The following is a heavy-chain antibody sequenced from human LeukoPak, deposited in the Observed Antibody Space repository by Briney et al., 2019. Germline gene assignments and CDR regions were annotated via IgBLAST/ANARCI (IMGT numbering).Heavy chain of an antibody. D-gene: IGHD6-13*01. CDR2: ISDSGGRT. J-gene: IGHJ4*02. Sequence: GGSLRLSCAVSGITLSNYGMSWVRQAPGKGLEWVAGISDSGGRTNYADSVKGRFTISRDNPKNTLYLQMNSLRAEDTAVYYCAEDIAAAATLDYWGQGTLVTVSS. CDR3: AEDIAAAATLDY. CDR1: GITLSNYG. V-gene: IGHV3-23*01.